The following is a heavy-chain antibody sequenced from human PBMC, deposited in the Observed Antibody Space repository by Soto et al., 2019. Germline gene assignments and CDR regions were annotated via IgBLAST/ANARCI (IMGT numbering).Heavy chain of an antibody. D-gene: IGHD4-17*01. CDR3: ARETVTTRRDYYYYYMDV. J-gene: IGHJ6*03. CDR2: INPSGGST. V-gene: IGHV1-46*03. Sequence: ASVKVSCKASGYTFTSYYMHWVRQAPGQGLEWMGIINPSGGSTSYAQKFQGRVTMTRDTSTSTVYMELSSLRSEDTAVYYCARETVTTRRDYYYYYMDVWGKGTTVTVS. CDR1: GYTFTSYY.